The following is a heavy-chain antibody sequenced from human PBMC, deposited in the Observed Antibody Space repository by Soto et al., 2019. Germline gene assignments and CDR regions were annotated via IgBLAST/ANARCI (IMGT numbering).Heavy chain of an antibody. CDR3: ARGGYSSGWYEHSTMNDWFDX. Sequence: GGSLRLSFAASGFTFSSYSMNWVRQAPGKGLEWVSYISSSSSTIYYADSVKVRFTISRDNAKKSLYLKMNSLRDEDTAVYYCARGGYSSGWYEHSTMNDWFDXWGQGTLVTVSX. CDR2: ISSSSSTI. J-gene: IGHJ5*02. V-gene: IGHV3-48*02. D-gene: IGHD6-19*01. CDR1: GFTFSSYS.